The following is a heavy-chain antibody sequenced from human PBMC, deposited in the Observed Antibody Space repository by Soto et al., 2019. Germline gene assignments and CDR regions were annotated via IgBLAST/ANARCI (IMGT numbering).Heavy chain of an antibody. D-gene: IGHD6-19*01. V-gene: IGHV1-69*12. Sequence: QVQLVQSGAEVKKPGSSVQVSCHASGGTFSSYAISWVRQAPGQGLEWMGGIITIFGTANYAQKFQGIVTITGYESTSTAYMQLSSLRAEDTAVYYCARSEQLLVGSYNYGMDEWGQGTTVTVAS. CDR2: IITIFGTA. CDR1: GGTFSSYA. CDR3: ARSEQLLVGSYNYGMDE. J-gene: IGHJ6*01.